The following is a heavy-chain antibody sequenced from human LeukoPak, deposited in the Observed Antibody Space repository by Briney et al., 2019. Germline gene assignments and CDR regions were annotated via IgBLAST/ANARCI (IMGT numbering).Heavy chain of an antibody. CDR2: IYYSGST. V-gene: IGHV4-39*01. CDR1: GGSISSSSYY. Sequence: PSETLSLTCTVSGGSISSSSYYWGWIRQPPGKGLEWIGSIYYSGSTYHNPSLKSRVTISVDTSKNQFSLKLSSVTAADTAVYYCASRDLRDYYGLDVWGQGTTVTVSS. J-gene: IGHJ6*02. CDR3: ASRDLRDYYGLDV.